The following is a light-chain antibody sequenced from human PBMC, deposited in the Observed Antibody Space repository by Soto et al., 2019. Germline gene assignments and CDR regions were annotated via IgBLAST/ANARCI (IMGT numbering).Light chain of an antibody. J-gene: IGKJ1*01. CDR3: QQYNSYWT. CDR2: KAS. CDR1: QSISTW. V-gene: IGKV1-5*03. Sequence: DIQMPQSPSTLSASVGDRVTITCRASQSISTWLDCYQQKPGKAPKLLIYKASHLEGGVPSRFSGDGSGPEFTLTISSLHPDDFATYYCQQYNSYWTCGKGNKVDIK.